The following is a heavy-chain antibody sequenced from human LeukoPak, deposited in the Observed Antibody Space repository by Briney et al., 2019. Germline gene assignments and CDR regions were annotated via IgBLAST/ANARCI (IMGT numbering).Heavy chain of an antibody. J-gene: IGHJ4*02. CDR3: ARAKMATSNFDY. CDR1: GGTFSSYA. D-gene: IGHD5-24*01. Sequence: GASVKVSCKASGGTFSSYAMSWVRQAPGQGLEWMGGIIPIFGTANYAQKFQGRVTITTDESTSTAYMELSSLRSEDTAVYYCARAKMATSNFDYWGQGTLVTVSS. V-gene: IGHV1-69*05. CDR2: IIPIFGTA.